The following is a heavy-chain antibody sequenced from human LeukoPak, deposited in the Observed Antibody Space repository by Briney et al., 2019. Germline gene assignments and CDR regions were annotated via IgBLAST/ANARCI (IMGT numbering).Heavy chain of an antibody. D-gene: IGHD6-13*01. Sequence: SVKVSCKASGGTFSSYAISWVRQAPGQGLEWMGGIIPIFGTTNYAQKFQGRVTVTTDESTSTAYMELSSLRSEDTAVYYCAREGGRYSSSWYFWGQGTLVTVSS. J-gene: IGHJ4*02. CDR2: IIPIFGTT. CDR3: AREGGRYSSSWYF. CDR1: GGTFSSYA. V-gene: IGHV1-69*05.